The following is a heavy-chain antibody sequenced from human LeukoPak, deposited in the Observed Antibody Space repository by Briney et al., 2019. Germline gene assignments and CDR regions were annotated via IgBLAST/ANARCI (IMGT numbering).Heavy chain of an antibody. CDR2: IYYTGRT. V-gene: IGHV4-39*01. J-gene: IGHJ5*02. Sequence: PSETLSLTCTVSGGSIISSSYNWGWIRQPPGMGLEWTGSIYYTGRTDYNPSLNGRVTMSVDTSKNQFSLRLTSVTAADTAVYYCARQPTGFPNWFDPWGQGILVTVSS. CDR3: ARQPTGFPNWFDP. CDR1: GGSIISSSYN. D-gene: IGHD3-9*01.